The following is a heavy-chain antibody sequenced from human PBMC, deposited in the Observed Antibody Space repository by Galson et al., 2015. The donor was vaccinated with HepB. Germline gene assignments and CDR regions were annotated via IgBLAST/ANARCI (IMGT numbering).Heavy chain of an antibody. CDR3: ARDCGRDRYYYYGMDV. CDR2: ISAYNGNT. J-gene: IGHJ6*02. Sequence: SVKVPCKASGGTFSSYAISWVRQAPGQGLEWMGWISAYNGNTNYAQKLQGRVTMTTDTSTSTAYMELRSLRSDDTAVYYCARDCGRDRYYYYGMDVWGQGTTVTVSS. CDR1: GGTFSSYA. D-gene: IGHD3-22*01. V-gene: IGHV1-18*01.